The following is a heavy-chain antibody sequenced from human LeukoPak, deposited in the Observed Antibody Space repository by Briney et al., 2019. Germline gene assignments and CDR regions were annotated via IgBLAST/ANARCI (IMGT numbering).Heavy chain of an antibody. D-gene: IGHD5-12*01. CDR3: AKIPSATESFDY. CDR2: ISWNGNSI. V-gene: IGHV3-9*01. J-gene: IGHJ4*02. CDR1: GFSFDDYA. Sequence: GGSLRLSCAASGFSFDDYAMHWVRQAPGKSLEWVSAISWNGNSIVYADSVKGRFTIARDNAKNSLYLQMDSLRAEDTAIYYCAKIPSATESFDYWGQGTLVTVSS.